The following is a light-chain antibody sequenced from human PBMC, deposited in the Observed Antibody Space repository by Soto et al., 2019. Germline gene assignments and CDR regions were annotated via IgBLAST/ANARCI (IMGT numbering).Light chain of an antibody. J-gene: IGLJ1*01. Sequence: QSVLTQPASVSGSPGQSIAISCTGTSSDVGAYNYVSWYQQHPGKAPKLMIYDVSNRPSGASDRFSGSKSGNTASLTIPGLQPEDEADYYCTSYTSSSTYVFGTGTRSPS. CDR3: TSYTSSSTYV. V-gene: IGLV2-14*01. CDR1: SSDVGAYNY. CDR2: DVS.